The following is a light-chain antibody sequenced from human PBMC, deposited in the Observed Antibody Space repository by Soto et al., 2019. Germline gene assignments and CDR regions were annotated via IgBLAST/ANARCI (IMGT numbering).Light chain of an antibody. J-gene: IGKJ2*01. V-gene: IGKV1-5*03. Sequence: DIQMTQSPSTLSASVGDRVTITCRASQSISIWLAWYQQKPGKAPRLLIYKASTLQSGAPSRFSGSGSGTEFTLTISSLQPDDFATYYCQLYTSYPYTFGQGTKLEIK. CDR3: QLYTSYPYT. CDR1: QSISIW. CDR2: KAS.